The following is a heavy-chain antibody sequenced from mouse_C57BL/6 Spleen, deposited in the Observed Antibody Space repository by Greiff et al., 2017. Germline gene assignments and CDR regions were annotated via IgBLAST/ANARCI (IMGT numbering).Heavy chain of an antibody. CDR2: IDPSDSET. V-gene: IGHV1-52*01. CDR3: ARNYDKSPLAMDY. D-gene: IGHD1-1*01. J-gene: IGHJ4*01. Sequence: QVQLQQPGAELVRPGSSVKLSCKASGYTFTSYWMHWVKQRPIQGLEWIGNIDPSDSETHSNQKFKDKATLTVDKSSSTAYMQLSSLTSEDSSVYYCARNYDKSPLAMDYWGQGTSVTVSS. CDR1: GYTFTSYW.